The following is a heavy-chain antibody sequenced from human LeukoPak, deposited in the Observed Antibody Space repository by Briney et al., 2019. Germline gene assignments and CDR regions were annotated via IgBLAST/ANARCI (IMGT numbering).Heavy chain of an antibody. V-gene: IGHV3-48*03. J-gene: IGHJ6*03. D-gene: IGHD3-9*01. CDR3: ARGGFDWLLFNYYYYMDV. CDR2: ISSSGSTI. Sequence: PGGSLRLSCAASGFTFSSYEMNWVRQAPGKGLEWISYISSSGSTIHYADSVKGRFTISRDNAKSSLYLQMNSLRAEDTAVYYCARGGFDWLLFNYYYYMDVWGKGTTVTTSS. CDR1: GFTFSSYE.